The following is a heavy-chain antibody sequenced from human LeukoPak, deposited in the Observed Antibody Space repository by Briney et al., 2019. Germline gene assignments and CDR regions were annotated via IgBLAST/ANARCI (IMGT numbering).Heavy chain of an antibody. D-gene: IGHD3-10*01. CDR2: ISSSGNTI. CDR3: ARGGGYYGSGSLHYYYYGMDV. V-gene: IGHV3-48*03. Sequence: GSLRLSCAASGFTFSSYEMNWVRQAPGKGLEWVSYISSSGNTIYYADSVKGRFTISRDNAKNSLYLQMNSLRAEDTAVYYCARGGGYYGSGSLHYYYYGMDVWGQGTTVTVSS. CDR1: GFTFSSYE. J-gene: IGHJ6*02.